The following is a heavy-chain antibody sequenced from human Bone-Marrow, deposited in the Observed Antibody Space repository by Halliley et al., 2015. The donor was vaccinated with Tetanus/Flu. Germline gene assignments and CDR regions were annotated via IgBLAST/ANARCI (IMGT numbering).Heavy chain of an antibody. V-gene: IGHV4-61*08. Sequence: TLSLTCSASRGSVSSGGYHWSWIRQTPGRGLEWIGYIHFTGTTKYNPSLKSRVSISADMSKNQFSLNLRSVTAADTAVYYCAREGGAVAGRFDFWGQGTLVTVSS. CDR2: IHFTGTT. CDR3: AREGGAVAGRFDF. D-gene: IGHD6-19*01. J-gene: IGHJ4*02. CDR1: RGSVSSGGYH.